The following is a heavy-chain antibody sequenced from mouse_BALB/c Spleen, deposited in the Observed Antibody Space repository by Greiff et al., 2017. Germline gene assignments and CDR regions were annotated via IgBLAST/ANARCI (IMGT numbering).Heavy chain of an antibody. V-gene: IGHV1-54*01. Sequence: VQLVESGAELVRPGTSVKVSCKASGYAFTNYLLEWVKQRPGQGLEWIGVINPGSGGTNYNEQFKGKATLTADKSSSTAYMQLSSLTSDDSAVYFCAREETYDGYYGFAYWGQGTLVTVSA. J-gene: IGHJ3*01. CDR3: AREETYDGYYGFAY. CDR1: GYAFTNYL. D-gene: IGHD2-3*01. CDR2: INPGSGGT.